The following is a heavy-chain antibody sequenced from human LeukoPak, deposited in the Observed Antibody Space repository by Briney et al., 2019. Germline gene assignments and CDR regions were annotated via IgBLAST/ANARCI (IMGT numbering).Heavy chain of an antibody. CDR1: GFTFSTYD. CDR3: AKNGDCSSTSCYYYYYYYYMDV. D-gene: IGHD2-2*01. CDR2: IDTTGDT. V-gene: IGHV3-13*01. J-gene: IGHJ6*03. Sequence: PGGSLRLSCAASGFTFSTYDMHWVRQATGKGLEWVSAIDTTGDTYYPGSVKGRFTISRENAKNSLYLQMNSLRAEDTAVYYCAKNGDCSSTSCYYYYYYYYMDVWGKGTTVTVSS.